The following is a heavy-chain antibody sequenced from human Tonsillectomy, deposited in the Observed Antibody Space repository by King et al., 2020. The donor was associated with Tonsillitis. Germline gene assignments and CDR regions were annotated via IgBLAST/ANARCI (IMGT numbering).Heavy chain of an antibody. J-gene: IGHJ5*02. D-gene: IGHD6-19*01. CDR2: IIWNSDEI. CDR3: AKSRGGVQGSNAWYGADH. Sequence: VQLVESGGGLVQPGRSLRLSCAASGFIFDDYAMHWVRLVPGKGLEWVSGIIWNSDEIYYAASVKGRFTISRDNAKNSLFLQLNSLRPEDTPLYYCAKSRGGVQGSNAWYGADHWGQGTLVTVSS. CDR1: GFIFDDYA. V-gene: IGHV3-9*01.